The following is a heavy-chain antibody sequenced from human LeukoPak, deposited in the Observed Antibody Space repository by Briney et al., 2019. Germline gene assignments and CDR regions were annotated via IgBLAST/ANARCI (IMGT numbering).Heavy chain of an antibody. CDR2: ISAYNGNT. Sequence: ASVKVSCKASGYTFTSYGISWVRQAPGQGHEWMGWISAYNGNTNYAQKLQGRVTMTTDTSTSTAYMELRSLRSDDTAVYYCARVRWPVRLENWFDPWGQGTLVTVSS. J-gene: IGHJ5*02. D-gene: IGHD3-10*01. V-gene: IGHV1-18*01. CDR1: GYTFTSYG. CDR3: ARVRWPVRLENWFDP.